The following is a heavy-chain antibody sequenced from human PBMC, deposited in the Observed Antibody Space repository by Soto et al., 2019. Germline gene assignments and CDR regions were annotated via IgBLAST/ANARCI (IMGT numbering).Heavy chain of an antibody. V-gene: IGHV5-10-1*01. Sequence: GESLKISCKGSGYSFTSYWISWVRQMPGKGLEWMGRIDPSDSYTNYSPSFQGHVTISADKSISTAYLQWSSLKASDTAMYYCARHRARRYDILTGFYYYHGMDVWGQGTTVTVSS. CDR3: ARHRARRYDILTGFYYYHGMDV. CDR1: GYSFTSYW. CDR2: IDPSDSYT. J-gene: IGHJ6*02. D-gene: IGHD3-9*01.